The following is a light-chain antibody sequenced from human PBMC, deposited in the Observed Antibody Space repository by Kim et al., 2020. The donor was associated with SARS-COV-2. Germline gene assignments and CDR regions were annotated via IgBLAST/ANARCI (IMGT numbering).Light chain of an antibody. CDR2: GAS. CDR1: QDFRND. J-gene: IGKJ5*01. CDR3: LQHNTYPIT. V-gene: IGKV1-17*01. Sequence: PAFVGEGFTITCRPSQDFRNDLGWYQQNPGRAPKRLFYGASSLQSGVPSRFSGSGSGTEFTLTISSLQPEDFATYFCLQHNTYPITFGQGTRLEIK.